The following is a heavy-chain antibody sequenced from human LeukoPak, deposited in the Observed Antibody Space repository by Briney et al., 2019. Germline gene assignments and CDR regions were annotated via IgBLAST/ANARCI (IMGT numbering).Heavy chain of an antibody. CDR1: GYTFTSYY. V-gene: IGHV1-46*01. D-gene: IGHD2-2*01. CDR2: INPSGGST. J-gene: IGHJ4*02. CDR3: ARDRPAFPVPIVVVPAAMD. Sequence: ASVTVSCKASGYTFTSYYMHWVRQAPGQGLEWMGIINPSGGSTSYAQKFQGRVTMTRDTSTSTVYMELSSLRSEDTAVYYCARDRPAFPVPIVVVPAAMDWGQGTLVTVSS.